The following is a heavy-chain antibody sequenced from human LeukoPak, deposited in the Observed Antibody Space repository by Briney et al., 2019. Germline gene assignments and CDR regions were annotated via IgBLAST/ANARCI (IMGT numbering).Heavy chain of an antibody. CDR1: GGSFSGYY. D-gene: IGHD3-9*01. CDR2: INHSGST. CDR3: ASQYYDILTGYYSFNY. V-gene: IGHV4-34*01. Sequence: SETLSLTCAVYGGSFSGYYWNWIRQPPGKGLEWIGEINHSGSTNYNPSLKNRVTISVDTSKNQFSLKLSSVTAADTAVYYCASQYYDILTGYYSFNYWGQGTLVTVSS. J-gene: IGHJ4*02.